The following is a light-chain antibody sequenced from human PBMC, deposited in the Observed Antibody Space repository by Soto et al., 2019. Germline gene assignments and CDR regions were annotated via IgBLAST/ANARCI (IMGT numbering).Light chain of an antibody. CDR3: QQYNSAWT. V-gene: IGKV1-5*03. CDR2: KAS. J-gene: IGKJ1*01. CDR1: QSISSW. Sequence: DIQMTQSPSTLSASVGDRVTITCRASQSISSWLAWYQQKPGKAPKLLTYKASSLESGVPSRFSGSGSATEFTLTISSLQPDDFATYYCQQYNSAWTFGQGTKVDIK.